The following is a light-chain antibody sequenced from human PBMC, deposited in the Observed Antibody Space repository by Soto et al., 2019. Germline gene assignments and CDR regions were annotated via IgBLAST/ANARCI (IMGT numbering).Light chain of an antibody. J-gene: IGLJ3*02. CDR1: SSNIGNNY. V-gene: IGLV1-51*01. CDR2: DNN. Sequence: QSVLTQPPSVSAAPGQKVTISCSGSSSNIGNNYVSWYQQLPGTAPKLLIYDNNKRPSGIPDRFSGSKSGTSATLGITGLQTGDEADYYCGTWDSSGGWVFGGGTKLTVL. CDR3: GTWDSSGGWV.